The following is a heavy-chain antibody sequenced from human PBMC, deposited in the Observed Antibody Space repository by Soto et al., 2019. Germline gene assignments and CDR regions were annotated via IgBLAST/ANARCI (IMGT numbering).Heavy chain of an antibody. CDR2: ISYDGSNK. V-gene: IGHV3-30*18. Sequence: PGGSLRLSCAASGFTFSSYGMHWVRQAPGKGLEWVAVISYDGSNKYYADSVKGRFTISRDNSKNTLYLQMNSLRAEDTAVYYCAKDTSIAVAGSGYWGQGTLVTVSS. CDR1: GFTFSSYG. CDR3: AKDTSIAVAGSGY. D-gene: IGHD6-19*01. J-gene: IGHJ4*02.